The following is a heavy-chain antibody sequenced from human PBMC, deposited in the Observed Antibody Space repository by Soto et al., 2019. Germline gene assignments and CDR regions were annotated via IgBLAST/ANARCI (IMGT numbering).Heavy chain of an antibody. D-gene: IGHD3-10*01. J-gene: IGHJ4*02. Sequence: EVQLVESGGGLVQPGGSLRLSCAASGFTVSSNYMSWVRQAPGKGLEWVSVIYSGGSTYYADSVKGRFTIARDNSKNTLYLQMNSLRAEDTAVYYCARSYESGSYYFDYWGQGTLVTVSS. CDR1: GFTVSSNY. CDR3: ARSYESGSYYFDY. CDR2: IYSGGST. V-gene: IGHV3-66*01.